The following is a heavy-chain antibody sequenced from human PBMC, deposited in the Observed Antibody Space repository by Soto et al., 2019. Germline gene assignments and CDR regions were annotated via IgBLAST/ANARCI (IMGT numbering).Heavy chain of an antibody. CDR1: GFTFSSYW. Sequence: GGSLRLSCAASGFTFSSYWMHWVRQAPGKGLVWVSRINSDGSSTSYADSVKGRFTISRDNAKNTLYLQMNSLRAEDTAVYYCARADYGGNFYYYYYGMDVWGQGTTVTVSS. V-gene: IGHV3-74*01. CDR3: ARADYGGNFYYYYYGMDV. D-gene: IGHD4-17*01. CDR2: INSDGSST. J-gene: IGHJ6*02.